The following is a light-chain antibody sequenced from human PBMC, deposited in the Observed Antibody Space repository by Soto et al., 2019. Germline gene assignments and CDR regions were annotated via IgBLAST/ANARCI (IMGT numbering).Light chain of an antibody. Sequence: QSVLTQPASVSGSPGQSITISCTGTSREVGGYNYVSWYQQHPGKAPKLMIYDVSNRPSGVSNRFSGSKSGNTASLTISGLQAEDGADYYCSSYTSSSTPYVFGTGTKVTVL. J-gene: IGLJ1*01. CDR2: DVS. V-gene: IGLV2-14*01. CDR1: SREVGGYNY. CDR3: SSYTSSSTPYV.